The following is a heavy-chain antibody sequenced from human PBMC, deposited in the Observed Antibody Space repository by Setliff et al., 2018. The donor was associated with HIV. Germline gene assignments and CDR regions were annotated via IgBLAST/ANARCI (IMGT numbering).Heavy chain of an antibody. J-gene: IGHJ4*02. Sequence: GGSLRLSCVASGFTFNNAWMTWVRQAPGKGLEWVGHIKSRTDGGTTDYGAPVNGRFSISRDDSKNTLYLQMNSLKTEDTAVYYCTTEDGSGTFYPPPYFDNWGQGTLVTVSS. V-gene: IGHV3-15*01. CDR3: TTEDGSGTFYPPPYFDN. CDR1: GFTFNNAW. D-gene: IGHD3-10*01. CDR2: IKSRTDGGTT.